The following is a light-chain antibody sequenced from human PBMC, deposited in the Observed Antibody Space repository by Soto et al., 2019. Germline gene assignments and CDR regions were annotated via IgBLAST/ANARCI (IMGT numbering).Light chain of an antibody. CDR1: QDISNY. CDR2: DAS. CDR3: QQYDNLPPTWT. V-gene: IGKV1-33*01. J-gene: IGKJ1*01. Sequence: DNQMAQSPSCLSASVGDRVTIACQSSQDISNYLNWYQQKPGKAPNLLIYDASNLETGVPSRFSGGGSGTHFTFTISSLQPEDIATYYCQQYDNLPPTWTFGQGTKV.